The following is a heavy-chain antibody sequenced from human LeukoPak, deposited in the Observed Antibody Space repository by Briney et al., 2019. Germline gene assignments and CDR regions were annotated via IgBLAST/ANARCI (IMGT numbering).Heavy chain of an antibody. D-gene: IGHD2-2*01. CDR3: ARTPDIVVVPAVYFDY. V-gene: IGHV1-18*01. J-gene: IGHJ4*02. CDR2: ISAYNGNT. CDR1: GYTFTSYD. Sequence: GASVKVSCKASGYTFTSYDINWVRQAPGQGLEWMGRISAYNGNTNYAQKVQGRVTMTTDTSTSTAYMELRSLRSEDTAVYYCARTPDIVVVPAVYFDYWGQGTLVTVSS.